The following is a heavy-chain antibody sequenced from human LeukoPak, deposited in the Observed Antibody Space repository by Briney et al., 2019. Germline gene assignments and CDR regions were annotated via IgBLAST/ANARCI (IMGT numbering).Heavy chain of an antibody. CDR2: ISGYNGNT. CDR1: GYTFTSYG. V-gene: IGHV1-18*01. J-gene: IGHJ5*02. Sequence: ASVTVSCKASGYTFTSYGISWVRQAPGQGLEWMGWISGYNGNTNYAQKLQGRVTMTTDTSTNTAYMELRSLRSDDTAVYYCARQKVGATDWFDPWGQGTLVTVSS. CDR3: ARQKVGATDWFDP. D-gene: IGHD1-26*01.